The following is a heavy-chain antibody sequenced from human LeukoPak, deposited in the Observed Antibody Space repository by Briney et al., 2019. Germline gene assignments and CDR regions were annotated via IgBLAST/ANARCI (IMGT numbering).Heavy chain of an antibody. CDR2: IYYSGST. CDR3: AREKGGILWFGELSYYFDY. D-gene: IGHD3-10*01. V-gene: IGHV4-30-4*08. CDR1: GGSISSGDYY. Sequence: SQTLCLTCTVSGGSISSGDYYWSWIRQPPGKGLEWMGYIYYSGSTYYNPSLKSRVTISVDTSKNQFSLKLSSVTAADTAVYYCAREKGGILWFGELSYYFDYWGQGTLVTVSS. J-gene: IGHJ4*02.